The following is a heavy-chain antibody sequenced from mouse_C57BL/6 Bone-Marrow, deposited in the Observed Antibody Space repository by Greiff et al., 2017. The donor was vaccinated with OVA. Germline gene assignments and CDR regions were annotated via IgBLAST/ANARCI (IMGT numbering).Heavy chain of an antibody. D-gene: IGHD1-1*01. CDR2: IDPEDGEP. CDR3: ASSCSARSPYGAY. V-gene: IGHV14-2*01. J-gene: IGHJ3*01. Sequence: EVQLQQSGAELVKPGASVKLSCTASGFNIKDYYMHWVKQRPEQGLEWIGRIDPEDGEPKSAPKFQGKATITADTPSNTAYLQLSSLTSEDTAVSDCASSCSARSPYGAYWGQGTLVTVSA. CDR1: GFNIKDYY.